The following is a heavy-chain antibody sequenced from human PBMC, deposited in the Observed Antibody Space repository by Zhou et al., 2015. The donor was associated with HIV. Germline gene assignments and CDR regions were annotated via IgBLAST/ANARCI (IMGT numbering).Heavy chain of an antibody. D-gene: IGHD1-14*01. J-gene: IGHJ3*01. CDR2: ILPIFGTA. CDR1: GGTFSSYA. CDR3: ARSSVNHDNAFDL. V-gene: IGHV1-69*01. Sequence: QVQLVQSGAEVKKPGSSVKVSCKASGGTFSSYAISWVRQAPGQGLEWMGGILPIFGTAKYAQKFQGRVTITADESTSTAYMELNRLTSEDAAVYFCARSSVNHDNAFDLWGQGTKVIVSS.